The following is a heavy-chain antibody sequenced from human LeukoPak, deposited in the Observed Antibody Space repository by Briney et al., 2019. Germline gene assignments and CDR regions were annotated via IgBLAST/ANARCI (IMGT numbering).Heavy chain of an antibody. V-gene: IGHV3-23*01. J-gene: IGHJ4*02. CDR2: ISGSGGST. D-gene: IGHD3-9*01. CDR3: AEGLRYFDWLFY. CDR1: GFTFSSYA. Sequence: GGSLRLSCAASGFTFSSYAMSWIRQAPGKGLEWVSAISGSGGSTYYADSVKGRFTISRDNSKNTLYLQMNSLRAEDTAVYYCAEGLRYFDWLFYWGQGTLVTVSS.